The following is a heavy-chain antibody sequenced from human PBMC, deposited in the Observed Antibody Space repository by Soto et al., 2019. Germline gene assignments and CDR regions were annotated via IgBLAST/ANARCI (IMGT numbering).Heavy chain of an antibody. CDR1: GDYIHVGGYY. CDR3: GRDLTSNANCIDP. D-gene: IGHD2-2*01. J-gene: IGHJ5*02. V-gene: IGHV4-30-4*01. Sequence: SETLSLTCSVSGDYIHVGGYYWTWIRQRPGKGLEWMGYIYYTGKTYYNPSLESRLTMSVDRSKNQFSLRLTSVTAADTAVYFCGRDLTSNANCIDPWGQGTLVTVSS. CDR2: IYYTGKT.